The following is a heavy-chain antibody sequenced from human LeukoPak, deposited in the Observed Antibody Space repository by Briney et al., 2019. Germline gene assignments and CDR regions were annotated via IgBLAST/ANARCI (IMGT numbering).Heavy chain of an antibody. D-gene: IGHD1-7*01. CDR3: ARDSGNYLDAFDI. V-gene: IGHV3-21*01. CDR2: ISSSSSYI. CDR1: GFTFSRHS. Sequence: GGSLRLSCAASGFTFSRHSINWVRQAPGKGLEWVSSISSSSSYIYYADSVKGRFTISRDNAKNSLCLQMNSLRAEDTAVYYCARDSGNYLDAFDIWGQGTMVTVSS. J-gene: IGHJ3*02.